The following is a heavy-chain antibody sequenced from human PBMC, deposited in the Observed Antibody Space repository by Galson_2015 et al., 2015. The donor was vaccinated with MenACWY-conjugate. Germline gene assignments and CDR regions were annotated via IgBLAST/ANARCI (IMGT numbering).Heavy chain of an antibody. CDR1: GFTFNNYA. Sequence: SLRLSCAASGFTFNNYAMNWLRQAPGKGLEWLSVISDRGTYTAYADSVKGRFAISRDNSKDTVFLQMTSLGVEDTAVYFCGKDKVADTAMDVWGQGTTVTVSS. CDR3: GKDKVADTAMDV. J-gene: IGHJ6*02. D-gene: IGHD5-18*01. CDR2: ISDRGTYT. V-gene: IGHV3-23*01.